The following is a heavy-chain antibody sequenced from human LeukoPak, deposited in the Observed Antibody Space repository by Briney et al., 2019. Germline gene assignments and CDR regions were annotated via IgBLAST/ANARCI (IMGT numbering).Heavy chain of an antibody. CDR2: IYPGDSET. CDR1: GYSFTNYW. Sequence: GESLKISCKGSGYSFTNYWIGWVRQMPGNGLEWMGIIYPGDSETIYSPSFQGQVTISADKSISTAYLQWSSLKASDTAVYYCARHEGYNWFDPWGQGTLVTVSS. V-gene: IGHV5-51*01. CDR3: ARHEGYNWFDP. J-gene: IGHJ5*02.